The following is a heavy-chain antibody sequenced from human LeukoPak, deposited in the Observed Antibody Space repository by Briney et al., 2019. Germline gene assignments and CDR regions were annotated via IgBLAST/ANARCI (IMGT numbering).Heavy chain of an antibody. Sequence: GGSLRLSCAASGFTFSSYEMNWVRQAPGKGLEWVSYISSSGSTIYYADSVKGRFTISRDNAKNSLYLQMNSLRAEDTAVYYCAKIVYGYSQVPLDAFDIWGQGTMVTVSS. CDR3: AKIVYGYSQVPLDAFDI. V-gene: IGHV3-48*03. CDR2: ISSSGSTI. J-gene: IGHJ3*02. CDR1: GFTFSSYE. D-gene: IGHD5-18*01.